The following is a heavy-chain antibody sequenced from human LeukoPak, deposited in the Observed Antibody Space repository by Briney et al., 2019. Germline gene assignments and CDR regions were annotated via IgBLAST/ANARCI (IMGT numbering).Heavy chain of an antibody. Sequence: PSETLSLTCTVSGGSISSYYWSWIRQPPGKGLEWIGEINHSGSTNYNPSLKSRVTISVDTSKNQFSLKLSSVTAADTAVYYCARLLPQSGGGYNYALWYSDYWGQGTLVTVSS. J-gene: IGHJ4*02. V-gene: IGHV4-34*01. CDR3: ARLLPQSGGGYNYALWYSDY. D-gene: IGHD5-18*01. CDR1: GGSISSYY. CDR2: INHSGST.